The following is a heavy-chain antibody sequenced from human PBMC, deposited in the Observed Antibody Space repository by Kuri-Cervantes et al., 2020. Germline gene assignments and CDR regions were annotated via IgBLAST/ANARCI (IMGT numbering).Heavy chain of an antibody. Sequence: SETLSLTCIASGGSISSRSHYWGWIRQPPGKGLERIGSISYGGTTFYNPSLKSRVTISVDTSQNQISLKLTSMTAADTAVYYCARHIGRFYYHGMDVWGQGTTVTVSS. CDR3: ARHIGRFYYHGMDV. CDR1: GGSISSRSHY. D-gene: IGHD2-15*01. J-gene: IGHJ6*02. CDR2: ISYGGTT. V-gene: IGHV4-39*01.